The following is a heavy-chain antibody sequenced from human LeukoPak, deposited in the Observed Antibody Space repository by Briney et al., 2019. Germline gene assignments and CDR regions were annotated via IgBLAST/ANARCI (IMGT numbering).Heavy chain of an antibody. CDR1: GVSVTSYY. Sequence: SETLSLTCTVSGVSVTSYYWSWLRQPAGKGLEWIGRIYTSGSTSYNPSLRSRLTMSVDTSKNQFSLNLSSVTAADTAVYYCARFTTDSSSSSGYYFDYWGQGTLVTVSS. D-gene: IGHD6-13*01. J-gene: IGHJ4*02. CDR2: IYTSGST. CDR3: ARFTTDSSSSSGYYFDY. V-gene: IGHV4-4*07.